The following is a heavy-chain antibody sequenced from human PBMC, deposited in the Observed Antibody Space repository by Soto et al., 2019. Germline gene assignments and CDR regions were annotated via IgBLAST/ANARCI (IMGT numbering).Heavy chain of an antibody. Sequence: EVQLGESGGGLVQPWGSLRLSCAASKFTFSSYWMHWVRQAPGKGLVWVSRINPDGSRTTYVDSVKGRFTISRDNAKNTAFRQMDSLRAEDTAMYYCVRVASRSYDWSDPWGLGTLVTVSP. CDR3: VRVASRSYDWSDP. V-gene: IGHV3-74*01. J-gene: IGHJ5*02. CDR2: INPDGSRT. CDR1: KFTFSSYW. D-gene: IGHD1-26*01.